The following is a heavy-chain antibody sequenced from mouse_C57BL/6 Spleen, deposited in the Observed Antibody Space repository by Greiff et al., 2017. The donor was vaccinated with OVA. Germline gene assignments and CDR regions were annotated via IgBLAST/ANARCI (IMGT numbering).Heavy chain of an antibody. V-gene: IGHV7-3*01. CDR2: IRNKANGYTT. D-gene: IGHD3-3*01. J-gene: IGHJ2*01. Sequence: DVMLVESGGGLVQPGGSLSLSCAASGFTFTDYYMSWVRQPPGKALEWLGFIRNKANGYTTEYSASVKGRFTISRDNSQSILYLQMNALRAEDSATYYCARSTRVLYYFDYWGQGTTLTVSS. CDR1: GFTFTDYY. CDR3: ARSTRVLYYFDY.